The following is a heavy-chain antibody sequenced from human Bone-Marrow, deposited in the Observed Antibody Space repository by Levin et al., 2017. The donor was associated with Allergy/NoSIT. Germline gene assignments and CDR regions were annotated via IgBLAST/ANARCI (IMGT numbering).Heavy chain of an antibody. CDR2: INWNGGNT. V-gene: IGHV3-20*04. CDR1: GFTFDAFA. J-gene: IGHJ6*02. D-gene: IGHD1-14*01. CDR3: AREGDPVGTTMKYYYYGMDV. Sequence: PSGGSLRLSCAASGFTFDAFAMNWVRQVPGKGLEWVSGINWNGGNTGYADSVKGRFTISSDNVKNSLYLQMNSLRAEDPALYYCAREGDPVGTTMKYYYYGMDVWGQGTTVTVSS.